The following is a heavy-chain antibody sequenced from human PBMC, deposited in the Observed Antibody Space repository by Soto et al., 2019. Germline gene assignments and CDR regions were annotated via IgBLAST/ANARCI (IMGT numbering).Heavy chain of an antibody. CDR1: GFTFSNYW. V-gene: IGHV3-7*05. D-gene: IGHD3-22*01. CDR3: ARTPYYYDSSGYYPFDY. Sequence: GGSLRLSCAASGFTFSNYWMSWVRQAPGKGLEWVANIKQDGSEKDYVDSVKGRFTISGDNAKNSLFLQMNSLRAEDTAVYYCARTPYYYDSSGYYPFDYWGQGTLVTVSS. J-gene: IGHJ4*02. CDR2: IKQDGSEK.